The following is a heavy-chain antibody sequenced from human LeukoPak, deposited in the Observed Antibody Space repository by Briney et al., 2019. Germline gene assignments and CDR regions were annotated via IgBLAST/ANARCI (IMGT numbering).Heavy chain of an antibody. CDR3: ARGRDLGQDY. J-gene: IGHJ4*02. CDR2: IYYSGSP. V-gene: IGHV4-59*02. CDR1: GASVNSFY. D-gene: IGHD3-16*01. Sequence: SETLSLTCTVSGASVNSFYWNWIRQPPGKGLEWMGYIYYSGSPNYNPSLKSRVTMSIDTSKNQFSLKLNSVTAADTAVYFCARGRDLGQDYWGQGTLVTVSS.